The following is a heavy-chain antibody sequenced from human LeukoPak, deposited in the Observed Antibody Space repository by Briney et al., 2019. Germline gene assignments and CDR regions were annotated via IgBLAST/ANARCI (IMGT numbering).Heavy chain of an antibody. CDR3: ARGVRIAVAGYIDY. J-gene: IGHJ4*02. CDR2: ISYDGSNK. V-gene: IGHV3-30*04. D-gene: IGHD6-19*01. Sequence: PGGPLRLSCAASGFTFSSYAMHWVRQAPGKGLEWVAAISYDGSNKNYADSVKGRFTISRDNSKNTLYLQMNSLRAEGTTVYYCARGVRIAVAGYIDYWGQGTLVTVSS. CDR1: GFTFSSYA.